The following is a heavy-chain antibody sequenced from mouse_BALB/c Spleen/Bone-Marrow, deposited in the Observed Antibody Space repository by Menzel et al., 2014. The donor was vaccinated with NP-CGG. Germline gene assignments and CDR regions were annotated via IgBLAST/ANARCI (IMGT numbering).Heavy chain of an antibody. J-gene: IGHJ2*01. Sequence: EVKLMESAGGLVKPGGSLKLSCAASGFTFSSYAMSWVRQTPEKRLEWVATISSGGSYTYYPDSVKGRFTISRDNAKNTLYLQMSSLRSEDTAMYYCARHGITRLLDYWGQGTTLTVSS. CDR3: ARHGITRLLDY. V-gene: IGHV5-9-3*01. CDR1: GFTFSSYA. D-gene: IGHD2-4*01. CDR2: ISSGGSYT.